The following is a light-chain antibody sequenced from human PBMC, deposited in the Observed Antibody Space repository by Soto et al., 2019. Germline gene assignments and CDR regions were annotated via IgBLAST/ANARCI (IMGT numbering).Light chain of an antibody. Sequence: QAVVTQEPSLTVSPGGTVTLTCASSTGPVTTSHYPNWFQQKHGQPPRSLIYSTTNTHSWTPARFSGSLLGGKAALTLSGVLPEDEADYYCVLYYGGAHVVFGGGTKLTVL. CDR2: STT. J-gene: IGLJ2*01. V-gene: IGLV7-43*01. CDR3: VLYYGGAHVV. CDR1: TGPVTTSHY.